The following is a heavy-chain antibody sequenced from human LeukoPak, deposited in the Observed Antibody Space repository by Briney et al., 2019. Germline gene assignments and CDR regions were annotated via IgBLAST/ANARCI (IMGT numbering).Heavy chain of an antibody. D-gene: IGHD2-2*01. CDR3: AKDAAVVPAAYPMDV. CDR2: IRYDGSNK. CDR1: GFTFSSYG. Sequence: GGSLRLSCAASGFTFSSYGMHWVRQAPGKGLEWVAFIRYDGSNKYYADSVKGRFTISRDNSKNTLYLQMNSLRAEDTAVYYCAKDAAVVPAAYPMDVWGKGTTVTVSS. J-gene: IGHJ6*03. V-gene: IGHV3-30*02.